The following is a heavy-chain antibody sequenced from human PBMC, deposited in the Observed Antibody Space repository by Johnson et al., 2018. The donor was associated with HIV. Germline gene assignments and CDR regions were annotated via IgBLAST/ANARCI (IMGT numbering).Heavy chain of an antibody. CDR2: IRYDGSNK. Sequence: QVQLVESGGGLVQPGGSLRLSCAASGFTFSSYGMHWVRQAPGKGLEWVAFIRYDGSNKYYADSVKGRFTISRDNSKNTLYLQMNSLRAEDTAVYYCAKGGGQLWFYIAFDIWGQGTMVTVSS. J-gene: IGHJ3*02. CDR1: GFTFSSYG. D-gene: IGHD5-18*01. CDR3: AKGGGQLWFYIAFDI. V-gene: IGHV3-30*02.